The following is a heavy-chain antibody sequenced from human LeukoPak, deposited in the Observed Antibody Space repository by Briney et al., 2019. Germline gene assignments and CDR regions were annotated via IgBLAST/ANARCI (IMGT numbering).Heavy chain of an antibody. CDR2: IYYSGST. Sequence: SQTLSLTCTVSGGSISSGGYCWSWIRQNPGKGLEWIGYIYYSGSTYYNPSLKSRVTISVDTSKNQFSLKLSSVTAADTAVYYCARARYDILTGPTDFDYWGQGTLVTVSS. V-gene: IGHV4-31*03. CDR1: GGSISSGGYC. J-gene: IGHJ4*02. D-gene: IGHD3-9*01. CDR3: ARARYDILTGPTDFDY.